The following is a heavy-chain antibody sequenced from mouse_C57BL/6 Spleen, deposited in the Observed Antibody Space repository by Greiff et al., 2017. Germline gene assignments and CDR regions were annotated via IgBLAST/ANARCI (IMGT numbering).Heavy chain of an antibody. D-gene: IGHD1-1*01. CDR3: AGSSYDYAMDY. J-gene: IGHJ4*01. V-gene: IGHV5-17*01. CDR1: GFTFSDYG. CDR2: ISSGSSTI. Sequence: DVKLVESGGGLVKPGGSLKLSCAASGFTFSDYGMHWVRQAPEKGLEWVAYISSGSSTIYYADTVKGRFTISRDNAKNTLFLQMTSLRSEDTAMYYCAGSSYDYAMDYWGQGTSVTVSS.